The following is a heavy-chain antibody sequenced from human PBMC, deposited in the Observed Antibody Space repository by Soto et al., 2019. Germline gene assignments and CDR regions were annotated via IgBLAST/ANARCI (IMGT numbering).Heavy chain of an antibody. CDR3: ARQRTTVITQAYFDY. CDR2: IYYTGST. D-gene: IGHD4-4*01. J-gene: IGHJ4*02. Sequence: NPSETLSLTCTVSGVSFSSYYWSWIRQPPGKGLEWIGYIYYTGSTNYNPSLKSRVTMSLDRSKNQFSLNLRSVTAADTAVYFCARQRTTVITQAYFDYWGPGALVTVSS. CDR1: GVSFSSYY. V-gene: IGHV4-59*01.